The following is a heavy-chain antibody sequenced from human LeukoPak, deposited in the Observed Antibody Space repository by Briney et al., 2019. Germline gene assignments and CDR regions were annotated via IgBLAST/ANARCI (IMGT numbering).Heavy chain of an antibody. J-gene: IGHJ4*02. CDR1: GFTFGTFW. CDR2: ISGSGGST. D-gene: IGHD1-26*01. V-gene: IGHV3-23*01. CDR3: AKILGGSYFVEGFDY. Sequence: GGSLRLSCAASGFTFGTFWMSWVRQAPGKGLEWVSAISGSGGSTYYADSVKGRFTISRDNSKNTLYLQMNSLRAEDTAVYYCAKILGGSYFVEGFDYWGQGTLVTVSS.